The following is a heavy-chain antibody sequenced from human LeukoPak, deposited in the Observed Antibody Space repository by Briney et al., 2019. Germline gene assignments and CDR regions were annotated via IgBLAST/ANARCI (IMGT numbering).Heavy chain of an antibody. J-gene: IGHJ6*03. D-gene: IGHD3-22*01. CDR1: GFTFSDYY. Sequence: PGGSLRLSCAASGFTFSDYYMSWIRQAPGKGLEWVSYTRSSGSTIYYADSVKGRFTISRDNAKNSLYLQMNSLRAEDTAVYYCAREASSGYYYYYMDVWGKGTTVTVSS. CDR3: AREASSGYYYYYMDV. V-gene: IGHV3-11*01. CDR2: TRSSGSTI.